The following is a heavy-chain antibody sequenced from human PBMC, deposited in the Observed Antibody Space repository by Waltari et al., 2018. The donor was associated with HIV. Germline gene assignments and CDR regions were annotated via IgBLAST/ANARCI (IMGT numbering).Heavy chain of an antibody. CDR1: RFTFSNYE. V-gene: IGHV3-48*03. Sequence: EVQLVESGGGAVQSGGSLRLSCVAYRFTFSNYEVNWVRQAPVKYLEWISYIRGSGSTIYYSDSVKGRFTISRDNAKNSLYLRINYLTAEDTAIYYCARDGHHGVTKRGNAFDLWGQVTMVTVSP. J-gene: IGHJ3*01. CDR3: ARDGHHGVTKRGNAFDL. CDR2: IRGSGSTI. D-gene: IGHD2-21*02.